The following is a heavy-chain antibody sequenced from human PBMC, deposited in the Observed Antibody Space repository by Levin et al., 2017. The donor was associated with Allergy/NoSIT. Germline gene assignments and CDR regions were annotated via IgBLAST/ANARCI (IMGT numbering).Heavy chain of an antibody. CDR3: AKGKFEDSSLFYFNY. J-gene: IGHJ4*02. D-gene: IGHD3-10*01. CDR1: GFIFDDYA. CDR2: ISWDSVNI. Sequence: GGSLRLSCTASGFIFDDYAMHWVRQSPGKGLEWVSGISWDSVNIGYADSVKGRFIISRDNAKKSLYLQMDSLRTEATALYFCAKGKFEDSSLFYFNYWGQGTLVTVSS. V-gene: IGHV3-9*01.